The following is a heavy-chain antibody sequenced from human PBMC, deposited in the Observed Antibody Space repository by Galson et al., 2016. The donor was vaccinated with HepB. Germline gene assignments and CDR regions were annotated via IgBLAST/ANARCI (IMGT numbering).Heavy chain of an antibody. J-gene: IGHJ4*02. CDR3: AKESGRHIVVNTATYYFDH. CDR2: ISASSGAT. D-gene: IGHD2-21*01. CDR1: GFTFSSYD. V-gene: IGHV3-23*01. Sequence: SLRLSCAASGFTFSSYDMNWVRQAPGKGLEWVSRISASSGATYYADSVQGRFTISRDDSKNTLYLQLNSLRAEDTAIYYCAKESGRHIVVNTATYYFDHWGQGTLVTVPA.